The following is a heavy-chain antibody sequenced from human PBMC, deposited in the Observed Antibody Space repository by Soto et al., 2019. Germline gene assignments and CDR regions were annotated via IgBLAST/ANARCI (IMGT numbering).Heavy chain of an antibody. CDR1: GGSISSTTYY. V-gene: IGHV4-39*01. CDR2: IYYSGST. Sequence: SETLSLTCTVSGGSISSTTYYWDWIRQPPGMGLEWIGCIYYSGSTYYNPSLKSRVTISIDTSKNQFSLKVRSLTAADTAVYYCARHPFIATAGPNWFDPWGQGTPVTVSS. D-gene: IGHD6-13*01. J-gene: IGHJ5*02. CDR3: ARHPFIATAGPNWFDP.